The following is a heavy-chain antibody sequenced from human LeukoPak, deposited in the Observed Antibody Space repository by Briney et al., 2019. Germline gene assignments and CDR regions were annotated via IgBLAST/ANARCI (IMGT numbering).Heavy chain of an antibody. CDR1: GFTFDDYA. D-gene: IGHD3-22*01. CDR3: ARATTRITMIVPAFDI. J-gene: IGHJ3*02. V-gene: IGHV3-9*01. CDR2: ISWNSGGI. Sequence: GRSLRRSCAASGFTFDDYAMHWVRQAPGKGLEWVSGISWNSGGIGYADSVKGRFTISRDNAKNSLYLQMNSLRAEDTALYYCARATTRITMIVPAFDIWGPGTMVTVSS.